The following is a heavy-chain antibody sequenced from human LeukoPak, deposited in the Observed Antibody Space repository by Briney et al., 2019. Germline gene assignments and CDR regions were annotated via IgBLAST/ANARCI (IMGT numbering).Heavy chain of an antibody. CDR3: ARAVVVPAAISYYYGMDV. CDR2: ISISSSYI. D-gene: IGHD2-2*01. Sequence: GGSLRLSCAASGFTFSSYSMNWVRQAPGKGLEWVSSISISSSYIYYTDSVKGRFTISRDNAKNSLYLQMNSLRAEDTAVYYCARAVVVPAAISYYYGMDVWGQGTTVTVSS. CDR1: GFTFSSYS. V-gene: IGHV3-21*01. J-gene: IGHJ6*02.